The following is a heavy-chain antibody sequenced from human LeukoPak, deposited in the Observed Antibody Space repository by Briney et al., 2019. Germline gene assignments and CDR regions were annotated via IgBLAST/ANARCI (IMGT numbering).Heavy chain of an antibody. D-gene: IGHD6-19*01. CDR3: AKPISGGLAVTADWFHP. J-gene: IGHJ5*01. V-gene: IGHV3-23*01. Sequence: QPGGSLRLSCAASGCAFSFYAMSWLRQPPGKGLEWVSTINANSGTTSYAASVRGRFTISRDNSKNTLYLQVNTLRADDTATYYCAKPISGGLAVTADWFHPWGQGTLVVVSS. CDR2: INANSGTT. CDR1: GCAFSFYA.